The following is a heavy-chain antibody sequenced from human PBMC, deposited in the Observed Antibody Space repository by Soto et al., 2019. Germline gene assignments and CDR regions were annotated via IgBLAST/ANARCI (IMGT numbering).Heavy chain of an antibody. V-gene: IGHV3-73*02. J-gene: IGHJ6*02. Sequence: EVQLVESGGGLVQPGGSLKLSCAASGFTFSGSAMHWVRQASGKGLEWVGRIRSKANSYATAYAASVKGRFTISRDDSKNTAYLLMNSLKTEDTAVYYCTRRSSGWYATTYYYYYGMDVWGQGTTVTVSS. CDR2: IRSKANSYAT. CDR1: GFTFSGSA. CDR3: TRRSSGWYATTYYYYYGMDV. D-gene: IGHD6-19*01.